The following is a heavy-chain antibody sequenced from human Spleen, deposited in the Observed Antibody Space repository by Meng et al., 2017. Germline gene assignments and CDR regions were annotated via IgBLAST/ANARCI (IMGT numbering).Heavy chain of an antibody. V-gene: IGHV4-34*01. Sequence: SETLSLTCAVYRGSFSGYYWSWIRQSPGKGLEWIGEINQSGITNYNPSLKSRVTISVDTSKNQFSLKLSSVTAADTAVYYCARAPRYSSSWYSGNYYYYGMDVWGQGTTVTVSS. CDR1: RGSFSGYY. D-gene: IGHD6-13*01. CDR3: ARAPRYSSSWYSGNYYYYGMDV. CDR2: INQSGIT. J-gene: IGHJ6*02.